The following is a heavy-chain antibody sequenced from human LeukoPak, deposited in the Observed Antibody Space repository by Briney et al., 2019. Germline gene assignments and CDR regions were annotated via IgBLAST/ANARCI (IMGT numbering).Heavy chain of an antibody. Sequence: SGTLSLTCAVSGGSITSDNWWTWVRQPPGKGLEWIGAIYHSGSTDYNPSLKSRVTISVDKSKNQFSLKSSSVTAADTAVYFCARDRDGMGVWGQGTTVTVSS. CDR2: IYHSGST. J-gene: IGHJ6*02. CDR3: ARDRDGMGV. CDR1: GGSITSDNW. V-gene: IGHV4-4*02.